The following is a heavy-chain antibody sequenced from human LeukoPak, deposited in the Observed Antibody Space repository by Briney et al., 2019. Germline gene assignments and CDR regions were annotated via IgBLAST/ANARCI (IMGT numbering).Heavy chain of an antibody. CDR3: ARQWDY. CDR1: GDSISTSTYY. Sequence: SETLSLTCTVSGDSISTSTYYWGWIRQSPGQGLEWIGSIHYSGNTYSNPSLKSRVTISVDTSKNQFSLKVRSVTAADTAVYYCARQWDYWGQGTLVTVSS. CDR2: IHYSGNT. J-gene: IGHJ4*02. V-gene: IGHV4-39*01.